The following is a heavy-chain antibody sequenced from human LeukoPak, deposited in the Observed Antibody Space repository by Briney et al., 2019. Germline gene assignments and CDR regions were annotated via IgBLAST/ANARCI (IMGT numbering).Heavy chain of an antibody. CDR2: ISSSSSTI. D-gene: IGHD3-22*01. V-gene: IGHV3-48*01. CDR1: GFTFSSYS. J-gene: IGHJ3*02. CDR3: AKRLSYYDSSGYYWRDAFDI. Sequence: GGSLRLSCAASGFTFSSYSMNWVRQAPGKRLEWVSYISSSSSTIYYADSVKGRFTISRDNAKNSLYLQMNSLRAEDTAVYYCAKRLSYYDSSGYYWRDAFDIWGQGTMVTVSS.